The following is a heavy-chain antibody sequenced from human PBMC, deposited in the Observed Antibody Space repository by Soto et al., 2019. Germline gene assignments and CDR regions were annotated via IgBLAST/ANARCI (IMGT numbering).Heavy chain of an antibody. CDR3: ARDQVVVAATSYYYYGMDV. V-gene: IGHV4-59*01. J-gene: IGHJ6*02. D-gene: IGHD2-15*01. CDR1: GGSISSYY. Sequence: PSDTLSLTCTVSGGSISSYYWSWIRQPPGKGLEWIGYIYYSGSTNYNPSLKSRVTISVDTSKNQFSLKLSSVTAADTAVYYCARDQVVVAATSYYYYGMDVWGQGTTVTVSS. CDR2: IYYSGST.